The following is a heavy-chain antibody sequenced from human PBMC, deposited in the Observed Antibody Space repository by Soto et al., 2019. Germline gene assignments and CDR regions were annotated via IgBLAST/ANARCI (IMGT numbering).Heavy chain of an antibody. Sequence: PSETPSLTCNMSGDSYSISTYSWSWIRQPPGKALQXIGFXXXSXVXSXNXXXXSRVSISLDRSNNQCSLKLKSVTAADTAAYFCAGMPYTSGLRFDPWGPGTLVTVSS. J-gene: IGHJ5*02. CDR3: AGMPYTSGLRFDP. CDR1: GDSYSISTYS. CDR2: XXXSXVX. V-gene: IGHV4-30-2*01. D-gene: IGHD6-19*01.